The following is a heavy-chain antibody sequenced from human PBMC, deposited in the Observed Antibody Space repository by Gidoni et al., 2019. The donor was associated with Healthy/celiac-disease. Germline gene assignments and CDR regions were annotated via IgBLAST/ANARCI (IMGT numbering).Heavy chain of an antibody. Sequence: EVQLVESVGGLVQHGRSLRVSCSAAGFIFNDYAMPWVRQPPGKGLERVSGISSTSGSIGYADSVKGRVTISRDNAKNSLYLQMSSLRTEDTAFYYCAKAEYNYSPASFDYWGQGTLVTVSS. CDR2: ISSTSGSI. J-gene: IGHJ4*02. D-gene: IGHD3-10*01. CDR3: AKAEYNYSPASFDY. V-gene: IGHV3-9*01. CDR1: GFIFNDYA.